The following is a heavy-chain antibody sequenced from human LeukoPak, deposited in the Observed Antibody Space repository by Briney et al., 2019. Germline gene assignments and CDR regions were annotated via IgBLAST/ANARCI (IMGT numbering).Heavy chain of an antibody. J-gene: IGHJ4*02. CDR2: IYYSGST. CDR1: GGSISSSSYY. V-gene: IGHV4-39*01. CDR3: ARLLMGIAAAATYFDY. D-gene: IGHD6-13*01. Sequence: SETLSLTRTVSGGSISSSSYYWGWIRQPPGKGLEWIGSIYYSGSTYYNPSLKSRVTISVDASKNQFSLKLSSVTAADTAVYYCARLLMGIAAAATYFDYWGQGTLVTVSS.